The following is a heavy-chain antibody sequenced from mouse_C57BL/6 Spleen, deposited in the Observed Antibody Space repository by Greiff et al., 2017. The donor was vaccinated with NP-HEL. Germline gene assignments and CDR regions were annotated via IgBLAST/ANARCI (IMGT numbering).Heavy chain of an antibody. Sequence: DVQLVESGGDLVKPGGSLKLSCAASGFTFSSYGMSWVRQTPDKRLEWVATISSGGSYTYYPDSVKGRFTISRDNAKNTLYLQMSSLKSEDTAMYYCARLDGSGSGCFDYWGQGTTLTVSS. CDR3: ARLDGSGSGCFDY. CDR2: ISSGGSYT. V-gene: IGHV5-6*01. CDR1: GFTFSSYG. D-gene: IGHD1-1*01. J-gene: IGHJ2*01.